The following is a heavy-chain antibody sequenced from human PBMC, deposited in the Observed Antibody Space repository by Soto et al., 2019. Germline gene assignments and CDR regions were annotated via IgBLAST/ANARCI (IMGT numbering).Heavy chain of an antibody. CDR3: ARRGYSGYDWGWYFDF. CDR1: GFTFSDHF. D-gene: IGHD5-12*01. J-gene: IGHJ4*02. CDR2: ISTTRNYT. V-gene: IGHV3-11*06. Sequence: GGSLRLSTTVSGFTFSDHFMAWVRQAPGKGLEWVSDISTTRNYTKYADSVKGRFSMSRDNARNSVYLQMNRLRAEDTAVYYCARRGYSGYDWGWYFDFWGQGTPVTVSS.